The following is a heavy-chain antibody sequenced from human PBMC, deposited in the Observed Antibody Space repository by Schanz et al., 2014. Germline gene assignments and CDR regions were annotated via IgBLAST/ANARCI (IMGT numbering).Heavy chain of an antibody. D-gene: IGHD3-10*01. V-gene: IGHV3-23*04. CDR3: AKQHIVRGVIYLNWFDS. Sequence: EVQVVESGGGLVQPGGSLRLSCTASGFNSDDYAMHWVRQAPGKGLEWVSAISGSGGSTYYADSVKGRFTISRDNSKSTLYLQMNSLRAEDTAVYYCAKQHIVRGVIYLNWFDSWGQGTLVTVSS. CDR1: GFNSDDYA. J-gene: IGHJ5*01. CDR2: ISGSGGST.